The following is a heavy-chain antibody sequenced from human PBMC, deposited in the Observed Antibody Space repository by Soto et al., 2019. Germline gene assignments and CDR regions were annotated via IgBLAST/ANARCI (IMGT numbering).Heavy chain of an antibody. D-gene: IGHD2-21*01. CDR1: GGSISSGGYY. V-gene: IGHV4-31*03. J-gene: IGHJ6*02. CDR2: IYYSGTT. CDR3: AASCVGCGGSNYYGMDV. Sequence: TLSLTCTVSGGSISSGGYYWNWIRQHPGKGLEWIGYIYYSGTTYYNPSLKSRVTISVDTSKNQFSLKLSSVTAADTAVYYCAASCVGCGGSNYYGMDVWGQGTTVTVSS.